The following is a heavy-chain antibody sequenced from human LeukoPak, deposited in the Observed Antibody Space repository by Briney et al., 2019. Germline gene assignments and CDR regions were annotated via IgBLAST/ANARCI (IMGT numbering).Heavy chain of an antibody. CDR2: ISAYNGNT. D-gene: IGHD3-22*01. CDR3: ARDIRRVRDDSSGYEVDY. J-gene: IGHJ4*02. Sequence: ASVKVSCKASGYTFTSYGISWVRQAPGQGLEWMGWISAYNGNTNYAQKLQGRVTMTRDTSTSTVYMELSSLRSEDTAVYYCARDIRRVRDDSSGYEVDYWGQGTLVTVSS. V-gene: IGHV1-18*01. CDR1: GYTFTSYG.